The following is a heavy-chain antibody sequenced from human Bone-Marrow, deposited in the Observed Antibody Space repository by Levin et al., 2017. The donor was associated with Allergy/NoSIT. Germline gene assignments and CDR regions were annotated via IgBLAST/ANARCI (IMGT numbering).Heavy chain of an antibody. CDR1: GYSFTSYW. CDR2: IYPGDPDT. J-gene: IGHJ3*01. V-gene: IGHV5-51*01. Sequence: GGSLRLSCKGTGYSFTSYWIGWVRQMPGKGLEWMGIIYPGDPDTTYSPSFQGHVIISVDKSISTAYLEWHNLKASDTATYYCAGRTSLGGYGETFDVWGQGTMVNVSS. D-gene: IGHD4-17*01. CDR3: AGRTSLGGYGETFDV.